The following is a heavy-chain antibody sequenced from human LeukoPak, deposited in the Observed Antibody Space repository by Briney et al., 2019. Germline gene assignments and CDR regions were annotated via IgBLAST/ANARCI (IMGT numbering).Heavy chain of an antibody. CDR3: ARELVVVVADMADDAFDI. J-gene: IGHJ3*02. V-gene: IGHV1-69*13. CDR1: GGTFSSYA. CDR2: IIPIFGTA. Sequence: SVKVSCKASGGTFSSYAISWVRQAPGQGLEWMGGIIPIFGTANYAQKFQGRVTITADESTSTAYMELSSLRSEDTAVYYCARELVVVVADMADDAFDIWGQGTMVTVSS. D-gene: IGHD2-15*01.